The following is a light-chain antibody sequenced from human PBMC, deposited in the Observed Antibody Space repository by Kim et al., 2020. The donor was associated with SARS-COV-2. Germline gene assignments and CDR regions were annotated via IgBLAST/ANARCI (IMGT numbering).Light chain of an antibody. J-gene: IGKJ4*01. CDR3: QKYNSVPLT. V-gene: IGKV1-27*01. CDR1: QDIKNY. CDR2: AAS. Sequence: DIQMTQSPSSLSASVGDRVTITCRASQDIKNYLAWYQQKSGKAPKLLISAASTLQSGVPSRFSGSGSGTDFTLTISSLQPEDVATYYCQKYNSVPLTFGGGTKVDIK.